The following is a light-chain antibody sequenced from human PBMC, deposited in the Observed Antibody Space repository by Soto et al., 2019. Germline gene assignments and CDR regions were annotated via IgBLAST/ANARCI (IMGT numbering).Light chain of an antibody. CDR1: QGISNY. Sequence: DIQMTQSPSSLSASVGDRVTITCRASQGISNYLAWYQQKPGKVPKLLIYAASTLQSGVPSRFSGSGSGTEFTLTISSLQPEDVETYYCPKYNSAPHTFGQGTKLEIK. CDR2: AAS. J-gene: IGKJ2*01. CDR3: PKYNSAPHT. V-gene: IGKV1-27*01.